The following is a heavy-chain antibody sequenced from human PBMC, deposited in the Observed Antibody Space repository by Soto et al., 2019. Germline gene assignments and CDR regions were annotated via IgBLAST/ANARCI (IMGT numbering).Heavy chain of an antibody. J-gene: IGHJ6*02. CDR2: TYYRSKWYN. V-gene: IGHV6-1*01. D-gene: IGHD3-10*01. CDR3: AREVLLWFGELSIYYYYYGMDV. CDR1: GDSVSSNSAA. Sequence: SETLSLTCAISGDSVSSNSAAWNWIRQSPSRGLEWLGRTYYRSKWYNDYAVSVKSRITINPDTSKNQFSLQLNSVTPEDTAVYYCAREVLLWFGELSIYYYYYGMDVWGQGTTVTVSS.